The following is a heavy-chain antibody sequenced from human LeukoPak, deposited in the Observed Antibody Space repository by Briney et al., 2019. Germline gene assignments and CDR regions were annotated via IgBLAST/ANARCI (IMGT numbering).Heavy chain of an antibody. J-gene: IGHJ6*03. CDR3: ASGLYYYYYMDV. CDR1: GYTFTGYY. Sequence: ASVKVSCKASGYTFTGYYMHWVRQAPGQGLEWMGWINPNSGGTSYAQKFQGRVTMTRDTSISTAYMELSRLRSDDTAVYYCASGLYYYYYMDVWGKGTTVTVSS. CDR2: INPNSGGT. V-gene: IGHV1-2*02. D-gene: IGHD3/OR15-3a*01.